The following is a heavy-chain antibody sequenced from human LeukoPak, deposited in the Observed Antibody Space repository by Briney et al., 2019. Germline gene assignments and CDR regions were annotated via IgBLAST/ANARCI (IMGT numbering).Heavy chain of an antibody. D-gene: IGHD5-12*01. CDR1: GGTFSSHA. V-gene: IGHV1-69*05. CDR2: IMPIFGTT. J-gene: IGHJ4*02. Sequence: SVKVSCKASGGTFSSHAISWVRQAPGQGLEWVGGIMPIFGTTNYAQKFQGRVTITTDESTSTGYMGLRSLRSDDTAVYYCARGDSGYDYGFDNWGQGTLVTVSS. CDR3: ARGDSGYDYGFDN.